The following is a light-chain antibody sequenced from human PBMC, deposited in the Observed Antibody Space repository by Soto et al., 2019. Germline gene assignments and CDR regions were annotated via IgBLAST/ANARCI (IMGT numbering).Light chain of an antibody. J-gene: IGLJ2*01. V-gene: IGLV2-23*03. CDR3: CSYAGISTFEL. CDR1: SSDVGSYNL. Sequence: QSVLTQPASVSGSPGQSITISCTGTSSDVGSYNLVSWYQQHPGKAPKLMIYEGTKRPSGISNRFSGSKSGNTASLTISGLQAEDEADYYCCSYAGISTFELFGGGTKLTVL. CDR2: EGT.